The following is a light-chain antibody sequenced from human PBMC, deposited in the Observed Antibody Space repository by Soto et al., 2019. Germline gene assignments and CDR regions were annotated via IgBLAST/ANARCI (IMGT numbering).Light chain of an antibody. Sequence: EIVLTQSPGTLSLSPGERATLSCRASQSVRSSFFAWYQQKPGQAPRLLIYDVSVRATSIPDRFSGSGSGTDFTLTINRLEPEDFAVYYCQQYENSVVYTFGQGTKLEIK. V-gene: IGKV3-20*01. CDR1: QSVRSSF. CDR3: QQYENSVVYT. CDR2: DVS. J-gene: IGKJ2*01.